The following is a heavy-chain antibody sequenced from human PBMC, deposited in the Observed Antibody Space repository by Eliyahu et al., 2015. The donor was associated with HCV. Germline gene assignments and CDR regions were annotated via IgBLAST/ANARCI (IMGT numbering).Heavy chain of an antibody. CDR3: ARGGEAAAGKGPTGP. D-gene: IGHD6-13*01. J-gene: IGHJ5*02. V-gene: IGHV4-4*02. Sequence: QVQLQESGPGLVKPSGTLSLTCAVSGGSISSSNWWSWVRQPPGKGLEGVGGIYPRGGTKHNPSLKSRVTISVDKSKNQFSLKLSSVTAADTAVYYCARGGEAAAGKGPTGPWGQGTLVTVSS. CDR1: GGSISSSNW. CDR2: IYPRGGT.